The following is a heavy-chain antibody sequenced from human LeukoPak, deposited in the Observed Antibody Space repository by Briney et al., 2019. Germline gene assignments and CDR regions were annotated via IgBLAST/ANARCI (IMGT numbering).Heavy chain of an antibody. Sequence: ASVKVSCKASGYAFTGYYMHWVRQAPGQGLEWMGRINPNSGGTNYAQKFQGRVTMTRDTSISTAYMELSRLRSDDTAVYYCASILPSSRYFDLWGRGTLVTVSS. D-gene: IGHD3-10*01. J-gene: IGHJ2*01. V-gene: IGHV1-2*06. CDR2: INPNSGGT. CDR1: GYAFTGYY. CDR3: ASILPSSRYFDL.